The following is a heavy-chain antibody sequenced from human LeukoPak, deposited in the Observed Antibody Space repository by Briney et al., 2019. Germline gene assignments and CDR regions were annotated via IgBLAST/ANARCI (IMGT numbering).Heavy chain of an antibody. CDR2: ISSSGSYI. V-gene: IGHV3-21*01. CDR3: ARANPTPTGY. J-gene: IGHJ4*02. CDR1: GFTFSSYS. D-gene: IGHD4-23*01. Sequence: GGSLRLSCAASGFTFSSYSMNWVRQAPGKGLEWVSSISSSGSYIYYADSMKGRFTVSRDNAKNSLYPQMNSLRAEDTAVYYCARANPTPTGYWGQGTLVTVSS.